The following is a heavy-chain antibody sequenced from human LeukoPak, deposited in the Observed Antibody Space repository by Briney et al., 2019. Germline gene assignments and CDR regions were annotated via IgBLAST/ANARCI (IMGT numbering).Heavy chain of an antibody. V-gene: IGHV3-33*01. CDR2: IWYDGSNK. J-gene: IGHJ6*02. Sequence: PGGSLRLSCAASGFTFSSYGMHWVRQAPGKGLEWVAVIWYDGSNKYYADSVKGRFTISRDNSKNTLYLQMNSLRAEDTAVYYCARDRSMYFYGMDVWGQGTTVTVSS. CDR1: GFTFSSYG. CDR3: ARDRSMYFYGMDV.